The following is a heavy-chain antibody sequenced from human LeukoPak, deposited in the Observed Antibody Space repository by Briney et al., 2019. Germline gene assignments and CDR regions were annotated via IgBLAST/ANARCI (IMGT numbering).Heavy chain of an antibody. CDR2: NYYSGST. V-gene: IGHV4-59*01. CDR1: GGSISSYY. D-gene: IGHD6-13*01. CDR3: ARVEGDSSSWPSFDY. Sequence: SETLSLTCTVSGGSISSYYWSWIRQPPGKGLEWIGYNYYSGSTNYNPSLKSRVTISVDTSKNQFSLKLSSVTAADTAVYYCARVEGDSSSWPSFDYWGQGTLVTVSS. J-gene: IGHJ4*02.